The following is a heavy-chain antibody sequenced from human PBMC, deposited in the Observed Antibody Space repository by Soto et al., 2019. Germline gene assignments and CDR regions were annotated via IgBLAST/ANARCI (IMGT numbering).Heavy chain of an antibody. CDR3: ASLGYCSSTSCYDAFDI. V-gene: IGHV3-48*02. CDR1: GFTFSSYS. J-gene: IGHJ3*02. Sequence: GGSLRLSCAASGFTFSSYSMNWVRQAPGKGLEWVSYISSSSSTIYYADSVKGRFTSSRDNAKNSLYLTMNSLTDEDTAVYDCASLGYCSSTSCYDAFDIWGQGTMVTVSS. D-gene: IGHD2-2*01. CDR2: ISSSSSTI.